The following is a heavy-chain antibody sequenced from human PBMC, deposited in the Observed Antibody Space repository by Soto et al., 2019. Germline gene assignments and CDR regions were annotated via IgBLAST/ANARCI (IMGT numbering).Heavy chain of an antibody. CDR1: GYTFTSYY. CDR2: INPSGGST. V-gene: IGHV1-46*01. J-gene: IGHJ3*02. CDR3: ARFVPLSGAYCVGDCYIDAFDI. D-gene: IGHD2-21*01. Sequence: ASVKVSCKASGYTFTSYYMHWVRQAPGQGLEWMGIINPSGGSTSYAQKFQGRVTMTRDTSTSTVYMELSSLRSEDTAVYYCARFVPLSGAYCVGDCYIDAFDIWGQGTMVTGSS.